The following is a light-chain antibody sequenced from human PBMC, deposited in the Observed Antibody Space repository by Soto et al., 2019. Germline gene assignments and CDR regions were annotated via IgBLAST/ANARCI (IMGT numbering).Light chain of an antibody. Sequence: QSALTQPDSVSGSPGQSITISCTGTSGDIGSYNRVSWYQQHPGKAPKLIIYEVTDRPSGVSNRFSGSKSGNTASLTISGLQAEDEAEYCCSSYTNSNTRACVFGPGTKLTVL. CDR2: EVT. CDR3: SSYTNSNTRACV. J-gene: IGLJ1*01. CDR1: SGDIGSYNR. V-gene: IGLV2-14*01.